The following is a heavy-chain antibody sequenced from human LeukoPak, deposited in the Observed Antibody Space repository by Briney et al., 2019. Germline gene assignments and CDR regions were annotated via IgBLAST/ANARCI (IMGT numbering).Heavy chain of an antibody. V-gene: IGHV3-30*04. D-gene: IGHD6-19*01. CDR3: ARDRGSGWYGGAFDI. Sequence: GRSLRLSCAASGFTFSSYAMHWVRQAPGKWLEWVAVISYDGSNKYYADSVKGRFTISRDNSKNTLYLQMSSLRAEDTAVYYCARDRGSGWYGGAFDIWGQGTMVTVSS. CDR2: ISYDGSNK. J-gene: IGHJ3*02. CDR1: GFTFSSYA.